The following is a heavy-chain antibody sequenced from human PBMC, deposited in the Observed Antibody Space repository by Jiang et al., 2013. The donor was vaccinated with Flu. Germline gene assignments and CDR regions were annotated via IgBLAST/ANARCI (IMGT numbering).Heavy chain of an antibody. CDR3: GREDSSGYVDY. Sequence: SGDSVSSNSAVWNWIRQSPSRGLEWLGRTYYRSKWYSDYSVYVTSRITIKADTSKNQFSLQLTSVSPEDTAVYYCGREDSSGYVDYWGQGTLVTVSS. CDR1: GDSVSSNSAV. CDR2: TYYRSKWYS. V-gene: IGHV6-1*01. D-gene: IGHD3-22*01. J-gene: IGHJ4*02.